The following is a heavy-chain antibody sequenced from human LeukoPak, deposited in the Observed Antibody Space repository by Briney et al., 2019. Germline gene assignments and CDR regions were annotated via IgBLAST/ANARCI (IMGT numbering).Heavy chain of an antibody. CDR1: GGTFSSYA. CDR2: IIPIFGTA. CDR3: ASNRYSSRWFRYYYYMDV. J-gene: IGHJ6*03. Sequence: SVKVSCKASGGTFSSYAISWVRQAPGQGLEWMGGIIPIFGTANYAQKFQGRVTITADESTSTAYMELSSLRSEDTAVYYCASNRYSSRWFRYYYYMDVWGKGTTVTVSS. V-gene: IGHV1-69*01. D-gene: IGHD6-13*01.